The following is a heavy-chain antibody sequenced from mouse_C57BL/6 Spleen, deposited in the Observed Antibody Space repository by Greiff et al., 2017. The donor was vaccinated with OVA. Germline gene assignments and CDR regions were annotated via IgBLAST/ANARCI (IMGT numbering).Heavy chain of an antibody. CDR2: IYPGSGNT. J-gene: IGHJ4*01. CDR1: GYTFTDYY. D-gene: IGHD1-1*01. V-gene: IGHV1-76*01. CDR3: ARSGYYGSSYAMDY. Sequence: QVQLQQSGAELVRPGASVKLSCKASGYTFTDYYINWVKQRPGQGLEWIARIYPGSGNTYYNEKFKGKATLTAEKSSSTAYMQLSSLTSEDSAVFFGARSGYYGSSYAMDYWGQGTSVTVSS.